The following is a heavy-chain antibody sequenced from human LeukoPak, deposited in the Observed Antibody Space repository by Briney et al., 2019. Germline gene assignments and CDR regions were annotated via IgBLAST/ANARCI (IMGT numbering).Heavy chain of an antibody. CDR2: IYPGDSDT. J-gene: IGHJ4*02. CDR1: GYSFTNYW. Sequence: GESLKISCKGSGYSFTNYWIGWVRQMPGKGLECMGIIYPGDSDTTYSPSLQGQVTISADKSIDTAYLQWSSLKASDTAMYYCARIVGPSSSFYYFDSWGQGTLVTVSS. V-gene: IGHV5-51*01. CDR3: ARIVGPSSSFYYFDS. D-gene: IGHD1-26*01.